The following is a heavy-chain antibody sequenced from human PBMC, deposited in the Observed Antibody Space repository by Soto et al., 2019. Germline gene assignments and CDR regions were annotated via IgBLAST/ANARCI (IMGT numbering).Heavy chain of an antibody. CDR2: IWYDGSNK. CDR3: ARDQQLVDYYYYGMDV. V-gene: IGHV3-33*01. J-gene: IGHJ6*02. D-gene: IGHD6-6*01. Sequence: WGSLELSCAASWFTLWSYEIPGCRQAPCKGLEWVAVIWYDGSNKYYADSVKGRFTISRDNSKNTLYLQMNSLRAEDTAVYYCARDQQLVDYYYYGMDVWGQGTTVTVSS. CDR1: WFTLWSYE.